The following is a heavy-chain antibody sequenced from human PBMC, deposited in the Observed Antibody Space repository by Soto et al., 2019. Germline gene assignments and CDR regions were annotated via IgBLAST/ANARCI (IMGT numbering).Heavy chain of an antibody. Sequence: QVHLVQSGAEVKKPGASVKVSCKCSGYTFTSYGITWVRQAPGQGLEWMGWISAHKGNTDYAQKLQGRVTVTRDTSTSTAYMELGSMRSDATAVYYCARGRYGDYWGQGALVTVSS. J-gene: IGHJ4*02. CDR3: ARGRYGDY. V-gene: IGHV1-18*01. CDR2: ISAHKGNT. D-gene: IGHD1-1*01. CDR1: GYTFTSYG.